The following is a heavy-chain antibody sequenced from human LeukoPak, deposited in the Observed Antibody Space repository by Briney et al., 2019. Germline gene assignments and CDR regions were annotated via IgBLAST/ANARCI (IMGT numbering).Heavy chain of an antibody. D-gene: IGHD5-12*01. Sequence: GGSLRLSCAASGFTFSSYSMNWVRQAPGKGLEWVSGISWNSGSIGYADSVKGRFTISRDNAKNSLFLQMNSLRAEDTAVYYCARGSVDSGYGLDYWGQGTLVTVSS. CDR3: ARGSVDSGYGLDY. V-gene: IGHV3-48*04. J-gene: IGHJ4*02. CDR1: GFTFSSYS. CDR2: ISWNSGSI.